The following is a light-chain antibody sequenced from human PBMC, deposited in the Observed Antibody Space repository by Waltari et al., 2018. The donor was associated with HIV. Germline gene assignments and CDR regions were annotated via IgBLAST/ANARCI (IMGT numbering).Light chain of an antibody. Sequence: QSVLTQPPSVSAAPGQKVTISCSGSNSNIGNNYVSWYQQVPKTAPKLLICDKYKRPAGIPARFSGSKSGTSATLDITGLQSGDEADYYCGTWDSSLSAYVFGTGTKVTVL. V-gene: IGLV1-51*01. CDR3: GTWDSSLSAYV. CDR2: DKY. J-gene: IGLJ1*01. CDR1: NSNIGNNY.